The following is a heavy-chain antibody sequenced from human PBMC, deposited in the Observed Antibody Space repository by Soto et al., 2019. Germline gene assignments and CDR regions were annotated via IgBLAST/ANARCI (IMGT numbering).Heavy chain of an antibody. CDR2: IYWDDDK. J-gene: IGHJ3*02. Sequence: QITLKESGPKLVKPTQTLTLTCTFSGFSLTTSGGRVGWIRQPPGKALEWLALIYWDDDKRYSPSLKSRLTITKDNSKNQVVLTMTNIDPVDTATYYCAHRQGLKFDIWGQGTMVTVSS. CDR3: AHRQGLKFDI. CDR1: GFSLTTSGGR. V-gene: IGHV2-5*02.